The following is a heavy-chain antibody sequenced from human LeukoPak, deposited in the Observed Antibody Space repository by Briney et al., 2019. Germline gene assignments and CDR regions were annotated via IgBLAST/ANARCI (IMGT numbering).Heavy chain of an antibody. J-gene: IGHJ5*01. CDR3: AKDFSSGWTDWFDS. Sequence: GGSLRLSCVASGFTFDDFAMHWVRQAPGKGLEWVSLISGDGDNTFYADSVKGRFTISRDNRKNSLFLQMNSLRTDDTALYYCAKDFSSGWTDWFDSWGQGTLVTVSS. CDR2: ISGDGDNT. CDR1: GFTFDDFA. V-gene: IGHV3-43*02. D-gene: IGHD6-19*01.